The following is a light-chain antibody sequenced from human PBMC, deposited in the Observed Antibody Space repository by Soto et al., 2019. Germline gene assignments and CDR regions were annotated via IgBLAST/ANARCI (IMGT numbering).Light chain of an antibody. V-gene: IGKV1-33*01. CDR2: DAS. Sequence: DIQMTQSPSSLSASVGDRVTITCQASQDISNYLNWYQQKPGKAPKLLIYDASNLETGVPSRFSESGSGTDFTFTISSLQPEDIATYYCQQYDNLPPEYTFGQGTKLEIK. CDR3: QQYDNLPPEYT. J-gene: IGKJ2*01. CDR1: QDISNY.